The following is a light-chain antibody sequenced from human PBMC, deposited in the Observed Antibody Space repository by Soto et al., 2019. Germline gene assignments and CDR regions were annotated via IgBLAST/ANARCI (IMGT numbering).Light chain of an antibody. Sequence: IVLTQSPATLSVSPGERSTLSFRASQSVSSNLAWHQQRPGQAPRLLIYGASNRATGIPDRFSGSGSGTDFTLTISRLEPEDFAVYYCQQYGSSGTFGQGTKVDNK. CDR2: GAS. CDR3: QQYGSSGT. J-gene: IGKJ1*01. CDR1: QSVSSN. V-gene: IGKV3-20*01.